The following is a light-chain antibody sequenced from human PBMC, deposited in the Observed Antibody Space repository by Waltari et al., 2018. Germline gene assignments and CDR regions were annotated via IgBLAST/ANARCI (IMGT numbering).Light chain of an antibody. J-gene: IGKJ1*01. CDR1: QHISAW. Sequence: DIQLTQSPSTLSASIGDRVPITSRASQHISAWLAWYQQKPGKAPKLLIYKSSSSGSGVSSRFTGSGSGTDFTLTISGLQPDDFATYYCHHYDGYSRTFGQGTRVEVK. CDR2: KSS. V-gene: IGKV1-5*03. CDR3: HHYDGYSRT.